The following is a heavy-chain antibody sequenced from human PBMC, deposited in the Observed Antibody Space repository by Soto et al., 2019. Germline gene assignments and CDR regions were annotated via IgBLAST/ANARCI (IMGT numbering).Heavy chain of an antibody. Sequence: QVQLVESGGDVVQPGRSLRLSCAGSGFSFSRFAIHWVRQAPGKGLEWVAVITYDGSNQYYADSVKGRFTVSRDNSRSTVYLQMNNLRSEDTAIYYCAGLFGGYSGSHADEFDIWGQGTMVPVSS. CDR1: GFSFSRFA. V-gene: IGHV3-30-3*01. CDR3: AGLFGGYSGSHADEFDI. D-gene: IGHD1-26*01. J-gene: IGHJ3*02. CDR2: ITYDGSNQ.